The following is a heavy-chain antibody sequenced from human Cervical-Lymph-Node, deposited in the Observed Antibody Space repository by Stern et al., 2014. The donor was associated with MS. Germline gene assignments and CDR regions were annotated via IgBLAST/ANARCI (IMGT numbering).Heavy chain of an antibody. CDR3: ASIQLWSKSFDY. V-gene: IGHV4-59*07. CDR1: NVSIGLFY. D-gene: IGHD1-1*01. Sequence: QVQLQESGPGLVKPSDTLSLTCTASNVSIGLFYLSWIRQSPGRGLEWIGYVYYSGSTDYNPSLKSRVTMAVDTSKSQFSLKLSSLTAADTAVYYCASIQLWSKSFDYWGRGTLVTVSS. J-gene: IGHJ4*02. CDR2: VYYSGST.